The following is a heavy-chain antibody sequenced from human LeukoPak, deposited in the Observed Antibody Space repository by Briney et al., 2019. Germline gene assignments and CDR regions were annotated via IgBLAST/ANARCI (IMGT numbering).Heavy chain of an antibody. CDR2: ITSSSNSI. D-gene: IGHD5-12*01. CDR1: GFTFSDYS. V-gene: IGHV3-48*01. J-gene: IGHJ4*02. Sequence: GGSLRLSCAASGFTFSDYSMNWVRQAPGKGLEWISYITSSSNSIYYADSVKGRFTISRDNAKNSLFLQMNSLRAEDTTVYYCARTGYPRDTDYWGQGTLVTVSS. CDR3: ARTGYPRDTDY.